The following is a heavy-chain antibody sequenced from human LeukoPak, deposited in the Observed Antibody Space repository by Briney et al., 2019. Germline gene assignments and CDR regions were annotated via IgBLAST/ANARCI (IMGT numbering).Heavy chain of an antibody. J-gene: IGHJ6*02. Sequence: GSLRLSCAASGFTFSSYGMHWVRQAPGKGLEWVAVISYDGSNKYYADSVKGRFTISRDNSKNTLYLQMNSLRAEDTAVYYCAKDAEILGYCSSTSCPVSMDVWGQGTTVTVSS. CDR1: GFTFSSYG. CDR2: ISYDGSNK. CDR3: AKDAEILGYCSSTSCPVSMDV. V-gene: IGHV3-30*18. D-gene: IGHD2-2*01.